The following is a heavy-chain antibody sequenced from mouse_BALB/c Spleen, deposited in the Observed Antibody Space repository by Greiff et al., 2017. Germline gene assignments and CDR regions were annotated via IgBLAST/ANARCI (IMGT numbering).Heavy chain of an antibody. CDR3: ARGTGYAMDY. J-gene: IGHJ4*01. V-gene: IGHV1S137*01. CDR2: ISTYYGDA. CDR1: GYTFTDYA. D-gene: IGHD3-3*01. Sequence: VQLQQSGAELVRPGVSVKISCKGSGYTFTDYAMHWVKQSHAKSLEWIGVISTYYGDASYNQKFKGKATMTVDKSSSTAYMELARLTSEDSAIYYCARGTGYAMDYWGQGTSVTVSS.